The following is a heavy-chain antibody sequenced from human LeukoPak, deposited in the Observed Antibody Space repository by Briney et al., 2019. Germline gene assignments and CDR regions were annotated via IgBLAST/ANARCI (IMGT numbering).Heavy chain of an antibody. CDR3: ARETGFRDDNPTYGALQH. CDR1: GYTFTGYY. J-gene: IGHJ1*01. D-gene: IGHD3-10*01. V-gene: IGHV1-2*02. Sequence: ASVKVSCKASGYTFTGYYMHWVRQAPGQGLEWMGWINPNGGDTSNAQKFQGRVAMTRDTSTSTAYMELSRLTSDDKAVYYCARETGFRDDNPTYGALQHWGQGTRVTVSS. CDR2: INPNGGDT.